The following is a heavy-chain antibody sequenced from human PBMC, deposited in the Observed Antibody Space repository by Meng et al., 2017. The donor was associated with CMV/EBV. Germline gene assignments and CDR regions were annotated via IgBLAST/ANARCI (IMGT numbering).Heavy chain of an antibody. CDR3: ARDSTSRGFYYYGMNV. CDR2: VYYNGST. J-gene: IGHJ6*02. V-gene: IGHV4-59*01. Sequence: GSLRLSCTVSGGSINTYYWNWIRQTPGKGLEWIGYVYYNGSTNYSPSLKSRVTISVDTSTNQFSLKLSSVTAADTAVYFCARDSTSRGFYYYGMNVWGQGTTVTVSS. CDR1: GGSINTYY. D-gene: IGHD3-10*01.